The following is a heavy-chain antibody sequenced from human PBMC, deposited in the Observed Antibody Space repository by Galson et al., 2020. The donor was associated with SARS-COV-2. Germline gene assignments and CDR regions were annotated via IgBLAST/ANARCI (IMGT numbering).Heavy chain of an antibody. V-gene: IGHV3-23*01. CDR2: IGGSGGST. CDR1: GFTFSNYA. CDR3: AKRDDSSGYPYYFDY. Sequence: GGSLRLSCAASGFTFSNYAMSWVRQAPGKGLEWVSAIGGSGGSTYYADSVKGRFTISRDNSKNTLYLQINSLRAEDTAVYYCAKRDDSSGYPYYFDYWGQGTLVTVSS. J-gene: IGHJ4*02. D-gene: IGHD3-22*01.